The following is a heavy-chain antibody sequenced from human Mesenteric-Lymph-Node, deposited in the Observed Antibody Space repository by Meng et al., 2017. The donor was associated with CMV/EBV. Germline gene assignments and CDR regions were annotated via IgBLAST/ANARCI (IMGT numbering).Heavy chain of an antibody. CDR2: IYTGADTT. V-gene: IGHV3-23*03. CDR1: GFTFSSYA. J-gene: IGHJ5*02. CDR3: AKIEVTVADNWFDP. D-gene: IGHD6-19*01. Sequence: GESLKISCAASGFTFSSYAMSWVRQAPGKGLEWVSVIYTGADTTYYVESVKGRFTISRDNSKNTLYLQMSSLRAEDTAVYYCAKIEVTVADNWFDPWGQGTLVTVSS.